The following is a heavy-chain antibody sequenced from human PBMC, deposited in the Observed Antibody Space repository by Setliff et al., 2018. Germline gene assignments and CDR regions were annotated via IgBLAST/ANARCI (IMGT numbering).Heavy chain of an antibody. J-gene: IGHJ4*02. CDR1: GFAFGDYA. CDR3: TRDRGPYDFWGAYFVY. CDR2: IKNKGYGETT. V-gene: IGHV3-49*04. Sequence: GGSLRLSCAASGFAFGDYAMSWVRQAPGKGLEWIGLIKNKGYGETTEFAASVKGRFTISRDDSKSIAYLHMSSLKTEDTAVYYCTRDRGPYDFWGAYFVYWGQGSLVTVSS. D-gene: IGHD3-3*01.